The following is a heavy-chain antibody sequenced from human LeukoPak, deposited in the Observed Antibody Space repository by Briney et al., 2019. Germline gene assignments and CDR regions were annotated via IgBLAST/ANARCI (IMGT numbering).Heavy chain of an antibody. CDR2: IRSKAYGGTT. V-gene: IGHV3-49*04. CDR1: GFTFGDYA. J-gene: IGHJ4*02. D-gene: IGHD3-22*01. Sequence: GGSLRLSCIASGFTFGDYAMSWVRQAPGKGLEWVGFIRSKAYGGTTEYAASVKGRFTISRDDSKSIAYLQMNSLKTEDTAVYYCTGYYDSSGYYIVDYWGQGTLVTVSS. CDR3: TGYYDSSGYYIVDY.